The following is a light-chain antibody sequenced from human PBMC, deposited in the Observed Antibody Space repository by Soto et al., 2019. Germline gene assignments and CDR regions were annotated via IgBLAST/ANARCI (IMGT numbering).Light chain of an antibody. CDR1: RSDVGAYNY. CDR2: EVT. J-gene: IGLJ1*01. V-gene: IGLV2-14*01. Sequence: QSVLTQPASVSGSPGQSIAISCTGTRSDVGAYNYVSWYQQHPGKAPKLMISEVTNRPSGVSDRFSGSKSGTSASLAITGLQAEDEAHYYCQSFDTSLSVLYVFGTGTKVTVL. CDR3: QSFDTSLSVLYV.